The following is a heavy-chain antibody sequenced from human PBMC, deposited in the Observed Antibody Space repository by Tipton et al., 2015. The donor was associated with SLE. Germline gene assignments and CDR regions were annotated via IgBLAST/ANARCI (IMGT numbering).Heavy chain of an antibody. CDR1: GFTFSSYA. J-gene: IGHJ4*02. D-gene: IGHD4-17*01. CDR3: ARDGDFDY. Sequence: SLRLSCAASGFTFSSYAMHWVRQAPGKGLEWVSYISSSGNTIYYADSVKGRFTISRDNAKNSLYLQMNSLRAEDTAVYYCARDGDFDYWGQGTLVTVSS. V-gene: IGHV3-48*03. CDR2: ISSSGNTI.